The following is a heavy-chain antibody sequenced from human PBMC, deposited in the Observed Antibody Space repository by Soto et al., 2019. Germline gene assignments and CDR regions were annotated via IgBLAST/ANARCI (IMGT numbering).Heavy chain of an antibody. CDR3: ARSITIFGVVIPPDY. D-gene: IGHD3-3*01. J-gene: IGHJ4*02. V-gene: IGHV5-51*01. CDR2: IYPGDSDT. Sequence: GESLKISCKGSGYSFTSYWIGWVRQMPGKGLEWMGIIYPGDSDTRYSPSFQGQVAVSADKSISTAYLQWSSLKASDTAMYYCARSITIFGVVIPPDYWGQGTLVTVSS. CDR1: GYSFTSYW.